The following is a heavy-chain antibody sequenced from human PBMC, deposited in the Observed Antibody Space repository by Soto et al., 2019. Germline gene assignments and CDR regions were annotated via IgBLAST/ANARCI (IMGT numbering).Heavy chain of an antibody. J-gene: IGHJ6*03. CDR2: IHHRGNT. Sequence: QVQLQQWGAGLLKPSETLSLTCAVYGGSFSDFHWSWIRQPPGKGLEWIGEIHHRGNTNYNPSLRRRVTMSVDTSHNQFSLQMTSVTAADTAVYYCARAHYSMDVWDKGTTVTVSS. CDR1: GGSFSDFH. CDR3: ARAHYSMDV. V-gene: IGHV4-34*01.